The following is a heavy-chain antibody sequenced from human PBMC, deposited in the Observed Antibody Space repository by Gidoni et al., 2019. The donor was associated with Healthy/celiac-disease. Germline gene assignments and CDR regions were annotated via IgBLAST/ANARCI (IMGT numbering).Heavy chain of an antibody. CDR2: ISWNSGSI. Sequence: EVQLVESGGGLVQTGRSLRLSCAASGFTFDDYAMHWVRQAPGKGLEWVSGISWNSGSIGYAGSVKGRFTISRDNAKHSLYLQTNSPRVEDTALYYCAKDIVGWKKPEYYGMDVWGQGTTVTVSS. CDR1: GFTFDDYA. J-gene: IGHJ6*02. D-gene: IGHD1-1*01. V-gene: IGHV3-9*01. CDR3: AKDIVGWKKPEYYGMDV.